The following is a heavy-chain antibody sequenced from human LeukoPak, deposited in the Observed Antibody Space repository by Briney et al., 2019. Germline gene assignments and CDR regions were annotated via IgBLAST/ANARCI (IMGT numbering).Heavy chain of an antibody. V-gene: IGHV3-23*01. J-gene: IGHJ4*02. CDR3: GKTTVGYSSGQKPAWPVDY. CDR2: IFGSGGSP. D-gene: IGHD5-18*01. Sequence: GGSLRLSCEASGFTFGSHAMYWVRQAPGEGLEWVAGIFGSGGSPHYADPVKGRFTISRDNSRNTVYLQINSLRAEDTAVYYCGKTTVGYSSGQKPAWPVDYWGQGTLVTVSS. CDR1: GFTFGSHA.